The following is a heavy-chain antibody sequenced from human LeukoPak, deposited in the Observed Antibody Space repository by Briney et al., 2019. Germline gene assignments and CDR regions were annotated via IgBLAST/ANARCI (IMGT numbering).Heavy chain of an antibody. J-gene: IGHJ4*02. D-gene: IGHD3-3*01. CDR3: QRITIFGVVIDFDY. V-gene: IGHV1-2*02. CDR1: GYTFTGYY. Sequence: ASVKVSCKASGYTFTGYYMHWVRQAPGQGLEWMGWINPNSGGTNYAQKLQGRVTMTTDTSTSTAYMELRSLRSDDTAVYYCQRITIFGVVIDFDYWGPGTLVTVSS. CDR2: INPNSGGT.